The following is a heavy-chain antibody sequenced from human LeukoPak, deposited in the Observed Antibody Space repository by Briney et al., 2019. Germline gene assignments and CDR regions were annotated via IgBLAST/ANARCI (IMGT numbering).Heavy chain of an antibody. CDR1: GGSFSGYY. CDR2: INHSGST. D-gene: IGHD5-18*01. V-gene: IGHV4-34*01. CDR3: ARGGIIGVDTAMTPPGYFDY. Sequence: PSETLSLTCAVYGGSFSGYYWSWIRQPPGKGLEWIGEINHSGSTNYNPSLKSRVTISVDTSKNQFSLKLSSVTAADTAVYYCARGGIIGVDTAMTPPGYFDYWGQGTLVTVSS. J-gene: IGHJ4*02.